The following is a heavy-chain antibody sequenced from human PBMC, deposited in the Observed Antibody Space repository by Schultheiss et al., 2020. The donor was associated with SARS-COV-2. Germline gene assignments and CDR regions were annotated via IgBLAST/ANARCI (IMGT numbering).Heavy chain of an antibody. J-gene: IGHJ6*02. V-gene: IGHV1-69*06. CDR3: ARGVVEGSYHYYYYGMDV. CDR2: IIPIFGTA. Sequence: SVKVSCKASGGTFSSYAISWVRQAPGQGLEWMGGIIPIFGTANYAQKFQGRVTITADKSTSTAYMELRSLRSDDTAVYYCARGVVEGSYHYYYYGMDVWGQGTTVTVSS. CDR1: GGTFSSYA. D-gene: IGHD3-16*02.